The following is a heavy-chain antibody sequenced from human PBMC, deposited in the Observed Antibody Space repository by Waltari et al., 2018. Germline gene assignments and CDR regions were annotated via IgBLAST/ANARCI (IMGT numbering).Heavy chain of an antibody. V-gene: IGHV1-69*01. J-gene: IGHJ6*02. CDR3: AGDSGGSYYYYYGMDV. CDR2: IIPSFGTA. D-gene: IGHD3-16*01. Sequence: QVQLVQSGAEVKKPGSSVKVSCKASGGTFSSYAISWVRQAPGQGLEWMGGIIPSFGTANDAQKVQGRVTITADESTSTAYMELSSLRSEDTAVYYCAGDSGGSYYYYYGMDVWGQGTTVTVSS. CDR1: GGTFSSYA.